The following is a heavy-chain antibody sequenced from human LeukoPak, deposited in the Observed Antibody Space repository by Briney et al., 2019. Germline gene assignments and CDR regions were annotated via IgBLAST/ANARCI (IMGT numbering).Heavy chain of an antibody. Sequence: GGSLRLSCAASGFTFDDYGMSWVRQAPGKGLEWVSYISSSSSTIYYADSVKGRFTISRDNAKNSLYLQMNSLRAEDTAVYYCARRSMVRGVYYYYMDVWGKGTTVTVSS. V-gene: IGHV3-48*01. J-gene: IGHJ6*03. D-gene: IGHD3-10*01. CDR1: GFTFDDYG. CDR3: ARRSMVRGVYYYYMDV. CDR2: ISSSSSTI.